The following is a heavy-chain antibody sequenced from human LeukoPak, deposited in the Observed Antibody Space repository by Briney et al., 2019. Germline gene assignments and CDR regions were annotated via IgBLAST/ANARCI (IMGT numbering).Heavy chain of an antibody. V-gene: IGHV4-34*01. Sequence: SETLSLTCAVYGGSFSGYYWSWIRQPPGKGLEWIGEINHSGSTNYNPSLKSRVTISVDTSKNQFSLKLSSVTAADTAVYYCARFPRGGLYYFDYWGQGTLVTVSS. D-gene: IGHD3-10*01. CDR3: ARFPRGGLYYFDY. J-gene: IGHJ4*02. CDR2: INHSGST. CDR1: GGSFSGYY.